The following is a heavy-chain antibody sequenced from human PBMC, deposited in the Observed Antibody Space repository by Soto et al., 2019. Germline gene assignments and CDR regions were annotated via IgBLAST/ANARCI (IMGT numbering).Heavy chain of an antibody. CDR3: AHSVVAGLGYYFDY. V-gene: IGHV2-5*02. CDR2: IYRDDDK. J-gene: IGHJ4*02. Sequence: SGPTLVNPTQTLTLTCTYSGFSLSSTRVAVGWIRQPPGKALEWLALIYRDDDKRYSPFLKSRLTITKNTSKNQVVLTKTNKDPVDTATYYCAHSVVAGLGYYFDYWGQGALVTVSS. CDR1: GFSLSSTRVA. D-gene: IGHD6-19*01.